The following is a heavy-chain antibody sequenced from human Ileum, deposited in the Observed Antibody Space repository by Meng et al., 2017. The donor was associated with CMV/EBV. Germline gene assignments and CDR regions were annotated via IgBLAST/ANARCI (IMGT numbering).Heavy chain of an antibody. D-gene: IGHD2-2*01. J-gene: IGHJ5*02. CDR2: INPNSGGT. CDR3: ARGAKKPKYQLPGGWFDP. CDR1: YTCTGYY. V-gene: IGHV1-2*02. Sequence: YTCTGYYMHWVRQAPGQGLEWMGWINPNSGGTNYAQKFQGRVTMTRDTSISIAYMELSRLRSDDTAVYYCARGAKKPKYQLPGGWFDPWGQGTLVTVSS.